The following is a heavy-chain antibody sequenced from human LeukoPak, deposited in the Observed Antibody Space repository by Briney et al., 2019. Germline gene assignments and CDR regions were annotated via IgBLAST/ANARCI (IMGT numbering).Heavy chain of an antibody. D-gene: IGHD6-6*01. CDR1: GGSISSSSYY. CDR2: IYYSGST. V-gene: IGHV4-39*01. J-gene: IGHJ4*02. CDR3: ARLQIAARPFDY. Sequence: KPSETLSLTCTVSGGSISSSSYYWGWIRQPPGKGLEWIGSIYYSGSTYYNPSLKSRVTISVDTSKNQFSLKLSSVTAADTAVYYCARLQIAARPFDYWGQGTLVTVSS.